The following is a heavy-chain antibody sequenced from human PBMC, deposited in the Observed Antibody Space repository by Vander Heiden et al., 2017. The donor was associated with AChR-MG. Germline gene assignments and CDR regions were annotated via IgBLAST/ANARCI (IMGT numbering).Heavy chain of an antibody. CDR3: TRYHSIPGSVSYSSMFDP. Sequence: VVQPGRSLRLSCTASGFTFGDYAMSWFRQAPGKGLEWVGFIRSKAYGGTTEYAASVKGRFTISRDDSKSIAYLQMNSLKTEETAVYYCTRYHSIPGSVSYSSMFDPWGHGTLVTVSS. J-gene: IGHJ5*02. D-gene: IGHD3-10*01. CDR2: IRSKAYGGTT. V-gene: IGHV3-49*03. CDR1: GFTFGDYA.